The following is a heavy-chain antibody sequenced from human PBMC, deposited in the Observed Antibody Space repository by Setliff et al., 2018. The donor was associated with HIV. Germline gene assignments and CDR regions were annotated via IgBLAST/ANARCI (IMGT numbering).Heavy chain of an antibody. Sequence: SVKVSCKASGNSFHSYAFSWVRQAPGQGLEWMGGIIPLFGSANYARKFQGRVTITADESTSTVYMEVSGLRFEDTAVYFCAKDGPTVIEGSYMDVWGKGTTVTVSS. D-gene: IGHD4-4*01. CDR1: GNSFHSYA. V-gene: IGHV1-69*13. CDR2: IIPLFGSA. CDR3: AKDGPTVIEGSYMDV. J-gene: IGHJ6*03.